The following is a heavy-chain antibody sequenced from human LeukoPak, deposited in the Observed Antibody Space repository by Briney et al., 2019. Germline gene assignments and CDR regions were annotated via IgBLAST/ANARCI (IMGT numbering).Heavy chain of an antibody. Sequence: PGGSLRLSCAASGFTFNNYAMSWVRQAPGKGLEWVSAIFASGGTTYYADSVKGRFTISRDNSENTLFLQMNSLRAEDTAVYYCAKEPREYCSSASCPDWFDSWGQGTLVTVSS. J-gene: IGHJ5*01. CDR2: IFASGGTT. D-gene: IGHD2-2*01. CDR1: GFTFNNYA. V-gene: IGHV3-23*01. CDR3: AKEPREYCSSASCPDWFDS.